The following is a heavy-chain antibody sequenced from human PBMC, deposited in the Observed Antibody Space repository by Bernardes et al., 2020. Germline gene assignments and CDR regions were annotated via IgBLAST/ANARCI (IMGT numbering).Heavy chain of an antibody. J-gene: IGHJ2*01. CDR3: ARGSLGLRYFDWLLSWYFDL. CDR1: GGSFSGYY. CDR2: INHSGST. D-gene: IGHD3-9*01. V-gene: IGHV4-34*01. Sequence: SETLSLTCAVYGGSFSGYYWSWIRQPPGKGLEWIGEINHSGSTNYNPSLKSRVTISVDTSKNQFSLKLSSVTAADTAVYYCARGSLGLRYFDWLLSWYFDLWGRGTLVT.